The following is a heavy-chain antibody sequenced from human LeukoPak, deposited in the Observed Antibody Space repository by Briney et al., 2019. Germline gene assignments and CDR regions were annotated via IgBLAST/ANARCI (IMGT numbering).Heavy chain of an antibody. CDR3: ASRRIAVAGTWYFDL. Sequence: PSETLSLTCTVSGGPISSYYWSWIRQPPGKGLEWIGYIYYGGSTNYNPSLKSRVTISLDTSKNQFFLRLSSVTAADTAVYYCASRRIAVAGTWYFDLWGRGTLVTVSS. CDR2: IYYGGST. V-gene: IGHV4-59*01. D-gene: IGHD6-19*01. CDR1: GGPISSYY. J-gene: IGHJ2*01.